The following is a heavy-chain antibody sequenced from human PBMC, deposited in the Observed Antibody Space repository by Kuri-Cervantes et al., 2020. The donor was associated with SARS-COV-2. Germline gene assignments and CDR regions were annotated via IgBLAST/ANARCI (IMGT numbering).Heavy chain of an antibody. CDR2: VIPILGTA. J-gene: IGHJ4*02. V-gene: IGHV1-69*04. CDR1: GGTFSSYA. D-gene: IGHD1-7*01. CDR3: ARAKGTLGFFDY. Sequence: SVKISCKASGGTFSSYAISWVRQAPGQGLEWMGRVIPILGTANYAQKFQGRVTITADKSTSTAYMELSSLRSEDTAVYYCARAKGTLGFFDYWGQGTLVTVSS.